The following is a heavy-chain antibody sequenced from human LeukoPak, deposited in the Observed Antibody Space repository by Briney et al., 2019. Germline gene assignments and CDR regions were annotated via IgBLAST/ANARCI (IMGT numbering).Heavy chain of an antibody. V-gene: IGHV3-30*04. Sequence: GGSPRLSCAASGFTFSSYAMHWLRQAPGKGLEGGAVISYDGSNKYYAVSVKGRFTISSDNSKNALYLQMNSLRAEDTAVYYCARGGTLPAAMIILDGEYYSYYYMDVWGKGTTVTISS. CDR3: ARGGTLPAAMIILDGEYYSYYYMDV. CDR1: GFTFSSYA. CDR2: ISYDGSNK. J-gene: IGHJ6*03. D-gene: IGHD2-2*01.